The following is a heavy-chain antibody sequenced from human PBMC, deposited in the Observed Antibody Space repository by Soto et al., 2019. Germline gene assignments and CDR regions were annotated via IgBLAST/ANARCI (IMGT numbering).Heavy chain of an antibody. CDR1: GYTFTLYT. J-gene: IGHJ4*02. D-gene: IGHD5-18*01. Sequence: QVQIVQSGAEVKKPGASVKVSCKTSGYTFTLYTIHWVRQAPGQRLEWMGWINTGNGNTKYSQRLQGRVTMSRDTSATTAYMELSSLTSEDTAVYYCAKLGGGYIFGPYLDFWGQGTLVTVSS. CDR2: INTGNGNT. V-gene: IGHV1-3*04. CDR3: AKLGGGYIFGPYLDF.